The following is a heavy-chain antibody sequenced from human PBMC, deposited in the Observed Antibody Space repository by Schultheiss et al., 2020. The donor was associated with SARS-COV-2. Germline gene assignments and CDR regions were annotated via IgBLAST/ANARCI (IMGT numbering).Heavy chain of an antibody. D-gene: IGHD3-16*02. CDR1: GGSMSGHY. J-gene: IGHJ4*02. V-gene: IGHV4-59*11. CDR3: ARLSLAYFDY. CDR2: INHSGST. Sequence: SETLSLTCSVSGGSMSGHYWSWIRQPPGKGLEWIGEINHSGSTNYNPSLKSRVTISVDTSKNQFSLKLSSVTAADTAVYYCARLSLAYFDYWGQGTLVTVSS.